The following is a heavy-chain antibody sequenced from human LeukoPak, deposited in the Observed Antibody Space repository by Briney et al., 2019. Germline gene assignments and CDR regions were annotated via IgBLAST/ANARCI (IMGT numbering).Heavy chain of an antibody. J-gene: IGHJ2*01. CDR1: GFSFSSHG. Sequence: PGGSLRLSCAASGFSFSSHGMSWVRQSPWKGPEWVSGISSGSDYTYYADSVKGRFTISRDNSRNTLYLHMNSLRAGDTAIYYCAKIGVIGNWYYDVWGRGTLVTVSS. CDR2: ISSGSDYT. CDR3: AKIGVIGNWYYDV. V-gene: IGHV3-23*01. D-gene: IGHD3-10*01.